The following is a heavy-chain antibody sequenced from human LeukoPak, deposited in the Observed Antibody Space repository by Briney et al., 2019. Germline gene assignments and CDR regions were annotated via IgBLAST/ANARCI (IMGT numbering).Heavy chain of an antibody. CDR3: ARIMTTVDY. V-gene: IGHV4-59*01. J-gene: IGHJ4*02. Sequence: SENLSLTRTVSGWSLSSFYWGWDRQPPREGLEWIGYIYYSGSTNYNPSLKSRVTISVDTSKNQFSLKLSSVTAADTAVYYCARIMTTVDYWGQGTLVTVSS. D-gene: IGHD4-11*01. CDR2: IYYSGST. CDR1: GWSLSSFY.